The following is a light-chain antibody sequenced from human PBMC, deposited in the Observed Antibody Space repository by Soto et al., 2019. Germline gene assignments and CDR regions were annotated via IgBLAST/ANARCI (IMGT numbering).Light chain of an antibody. V-gene: IGKV1-5*03. CDR3: QQYSSYPYT. Sequence: DIQMTQSPSTLSASVGDRVTITCRASQSISSWLASYQQKPGTAPKLLIYKASSLQNRVPSRFRGSGSGTEFNLTIGGLQHDDFATSYCQQYSSYPYTFGQGTKLEIK. CDR1: QSISSW. J-gene: IGKJ2*01. CDR2: KAS.